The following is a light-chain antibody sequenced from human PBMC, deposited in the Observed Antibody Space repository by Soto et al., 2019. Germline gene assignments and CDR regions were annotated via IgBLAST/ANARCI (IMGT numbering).Light chain of an antibody. CDR1: QSASSSY. CDR3: QQYGSSLIT. V-gene: IGKV3-20*01. Sequence: VLPQSPGTLSSSPGERATLSCRASQSASSSYLAWYQQKPGQAPRLLIYGASSRATGIPDRFSGSGSGTDFTLTIGRLEPEDFAVYYCQQYGSSLITFGQGTRLEIK. J-gene: IGKJ5*01. CDR2: GAS.